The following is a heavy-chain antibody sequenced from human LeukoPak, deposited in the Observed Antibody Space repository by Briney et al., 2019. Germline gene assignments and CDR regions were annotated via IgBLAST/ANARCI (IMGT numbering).Heavy chain of an antibody. CDR3: ARVEEGYGSGRRGNFYYYYMDV. D-gene: IGHD3-10*01. J-gene: IGHJ6*03. CDR2: IYTNGNT. CDR1: VGSISSSSYY. V-gene: IGHV4-61*09. Sequence: KPSQTLSLTCTVAVGSISSSSYYWSWIRQPAGKWLEWIGHIYTNGNTNYNPSLKSRVTISVDTSKNQFSLKLSSVTTADTVVYYCARVEEGYGSGRRGNFYYYYMDVWGKGTTVTISS.